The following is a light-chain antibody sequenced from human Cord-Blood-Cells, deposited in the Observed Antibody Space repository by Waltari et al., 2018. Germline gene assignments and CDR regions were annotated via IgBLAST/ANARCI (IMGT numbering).Light chain of an antibody. J-gene: IGKJ1*01. CDR1: QSISSY. V-gene: IGKV1-39*01. CDR3: QQSYSTPPET. Sequence: IQMTQSPSSLSASVGDRFTITCRASQSISSYLNWNQQKPGKAPKLLIYAASSLQSGVPSRFSGSGSGTDFTLTISSLQPEDFATYYCQQSYSTPPETFGQGTKVEIK. CDR2: AAS.